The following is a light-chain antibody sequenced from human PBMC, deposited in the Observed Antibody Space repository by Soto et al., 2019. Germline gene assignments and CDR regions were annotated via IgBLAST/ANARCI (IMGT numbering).Light chain of an antibody. Sequence: EIVLTQSPGTLYLSPGERATLSCRASQSVRNNYLAWYQQKPGQAPRLLIYSASTRATGIPDRFSGSVSGTDFTLTISRLQPEDVAVYYCQQYYSTPLTFGGGTKVEIK. V-gene: IGKV3-20*01. CDR1: QSVRNNY. CDR3: QQYYSTPLT. CDR2: SAS. J-gene: IGKJ4*01.